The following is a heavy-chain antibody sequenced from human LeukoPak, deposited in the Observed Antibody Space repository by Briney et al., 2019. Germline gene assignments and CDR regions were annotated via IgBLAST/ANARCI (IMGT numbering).Heavy chain of an antibody. V-gene: IGHV1-18*01. J-gene: IGHJ3*02. D-gene: IGHD4-17*01. CDR3: ARDGGFGDYLII. CDR2: ISPYNFNT. Sequence: ASVKVSCKASGYTFTSYGISWVRQAPGQGLEWMGWISPYNFNTNYAQKLQGRVTMTTDTSTTTAYMELRSLRADDTAVYYCARDGGFGDYLIIWGQGTMVTVSS. CDR1: GYTFTSYG.